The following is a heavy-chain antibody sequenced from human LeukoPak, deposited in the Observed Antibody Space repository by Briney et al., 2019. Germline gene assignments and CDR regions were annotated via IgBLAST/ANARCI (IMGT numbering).Heavy chain of an antibody. D-gene: IGHD5-18*01. CDR1: GFDFSSYW. Sequence: PGGSLRLSCAASGFDFSSYWMSWVRQAPGKGLEWVANIKQDGSEKYYVDFVKGRFTISRDNAKNSLYLQMNSLRAEDTALYYCAKGFESRGYSYGFGYFDYWGQGTLVTVSS. CDR2: IKQDGSEK. CDR3: AKGFESRGYSYGFGYFDY. J-gene: IGHJ4*02. V-gene: IGHV3-7*03.